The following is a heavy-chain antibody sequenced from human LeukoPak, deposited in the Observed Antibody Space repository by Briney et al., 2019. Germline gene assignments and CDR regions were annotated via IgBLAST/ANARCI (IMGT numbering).Heavy chain of an antibody. J-gene: IGHJ4*02. V-gene: IGHV4-4*02. CDR3: ASNPSLLRYSYYFDY. CDR2: INHSGST. CDR1: GGSITSSNW. Sequence: SETLSLTCAVSGGSITSSNWWSWVRQPPGKGLEWIGEINHSGSTNYNPSLKSRVTISVDTSKNQFSLKLSSVTAADTAVYYCASNPSLLRYSYYFDYWGQGTLVTVSS. D-gene: IGHD3-9*01.